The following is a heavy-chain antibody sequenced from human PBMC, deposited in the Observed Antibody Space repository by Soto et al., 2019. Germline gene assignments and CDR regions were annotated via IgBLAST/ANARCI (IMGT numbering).Heavy chain of an antibody. CDR1: GFTVSSNY. J-gene: IGHJ4*02. CDR2: IYSGGST. D-gene: IGHD5-18*01. Sequence: PGGSLRLSCAASGFTVSSNYMSWVRQAPGKGLEWVSVIYSGGSTYYADSVKGRFTISRDNSKNTLYLQMNSLRAEDTAVYYCARYGGYSYGTSAMEGAFDYWGQGTLVTVSS. CDR3: ARYGGYSYGTSAMEGAFDY. V-gene: IGHV3-66*01.